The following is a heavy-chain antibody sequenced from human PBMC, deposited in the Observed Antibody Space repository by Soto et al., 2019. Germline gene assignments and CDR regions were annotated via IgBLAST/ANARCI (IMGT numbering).Heavy chain of an antibody. CDR1: GFTFSNYW. Sequence: GRSMRVSCAASGFTFSNYWMTWVRQAPGKGLEWVANIRHDGREKNYADSLRGRFTISRDNAKSTLYLQMNSLRVDDTALYYCSLALYDCAELGHWGQGTVVTGPS. J-gene: IGHJ1*01. V-gene: IGHV3-7*05. D-gene: IGHD3-16*01. CDR3: SLALYDCAELGH. CDR2: IRHDGREK.